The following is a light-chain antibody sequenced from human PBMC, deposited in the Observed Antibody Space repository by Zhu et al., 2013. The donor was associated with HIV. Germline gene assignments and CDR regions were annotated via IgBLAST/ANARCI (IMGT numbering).Light chain of an antibody. CDR3: QQTSHWPPT. CDR1: QRVSSD. CDR2: GAS. Sequence: EIVMTQSPATLSVSPGERATLSCRASQRVSSDLAWYQQKPGQAPRLLIYGASTRATGIPARFSGSGSGTEFTLTISSLQSEDFAVYYCQQTSHWPPTFGGGTRVEIK. V-gene: IGKV3-15*01. J-gene: IGKJ4*01.